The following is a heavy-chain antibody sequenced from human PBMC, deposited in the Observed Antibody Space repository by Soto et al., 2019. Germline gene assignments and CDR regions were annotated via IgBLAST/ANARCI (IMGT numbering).Heavy chain of an antibody. CDR2: VTGDGTTT. J-gene: IGHJ4*01. CDR1: GLTFSKFW. V-gene: IGHV3-74*01. Sequence: GGSLRLSCAVSGLTFSKFWMHWVRQAPGKGLVRVSRVTGDGTTTDYADSVKGRFTISRDNAKNTVFLQMNSLRAEDTAVYYCATLNSFGSDFWGHGTLVTVSS. D-gene: IGHD3-3*01. CDR3: ATLNSFGSDF.